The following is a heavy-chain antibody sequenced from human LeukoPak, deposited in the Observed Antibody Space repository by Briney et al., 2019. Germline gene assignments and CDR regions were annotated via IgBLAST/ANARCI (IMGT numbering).Heavy chain of an antibody. J-gene: IGHJ4*02. CDR3: TREGIGGYSYGSYFDY. CDR1: GFTFGDYA. Sequence: PGRSLRLSCTASGFTFGDYAMSWVRQAPGKGLEWVGFIRSKAYGGTTEYAASVKGRFTISRDDSKSIAYLQMNSLKTEDTAVYYCTREGIGGYSYGSYFDYWGQGTLVTVSS. CDR2: IRSKAYGGTT. V-gene: IGHV3-49*04. D-gene: IGHD5-18*01.